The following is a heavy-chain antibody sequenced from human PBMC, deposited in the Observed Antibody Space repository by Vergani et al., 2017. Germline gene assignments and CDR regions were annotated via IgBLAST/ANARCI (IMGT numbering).Heavy chain of an antibody. CDR3: ARDMVRGVIERYYYYYMDV. J-gene: IGHJ6*03. CDR2: IIPIFGTA. D-gene: IGHD3-10*01. CDR1: GGTFSSYA. Sequence: QVQLVQSGAEVKKPGSSVKVSCKASGGTFSSYAISWVRQAPGQGLEWMGGIIPIFGTATYAQKFQGRVTITADESTSTAYMELSSLRSEDTAVYYCARDMVRGVIERYYYYYMDVWGKGTTVTVSS. V-gene: IGHV1-69*01.